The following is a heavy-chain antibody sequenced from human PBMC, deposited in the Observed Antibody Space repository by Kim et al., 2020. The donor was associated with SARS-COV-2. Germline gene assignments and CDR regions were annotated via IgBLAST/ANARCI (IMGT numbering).Heavy chain of an antibody. D-gene: IGHD1-26*01. CDR2: IIPIFGTA. CDR1: GGTFSSYA. V-gene: IGHV1-69*13. CDR3: ARGPPKIVGATTVYLPDDY. Sequence: SVKVSCKASGGTFSSYAISWVRQAPGQGLEWMGGIIPIFGTANYAQKFQGRVTITADESTSTAYMELSSLRSEDTAVYYCARGPPKIVGATTVYLPDDYWGQGTLVTVSS. J-gene: IGHJ4*02.